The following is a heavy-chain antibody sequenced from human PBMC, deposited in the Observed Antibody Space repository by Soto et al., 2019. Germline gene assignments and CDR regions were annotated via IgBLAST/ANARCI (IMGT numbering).Heavy chain of an antibody. J-gene: IGHJ6*03. CDR3: TRRTMGDYYYMDV. CDR2: ISSSGTID. Sequence: PGGSLRLSCVASGFTLSDYYMSWIRQAPGKGLEWVSYISSSGTIDNYADSVKGRFTISRDNAKNSLFLQMNGLRAEDTAAYYCTRRTMGDYYYMDVWGKGTTVTVSS. CDR1: GFTLSDYY. V-gene: IGHV3-11*01. D-gene: IGHD3-10*01.